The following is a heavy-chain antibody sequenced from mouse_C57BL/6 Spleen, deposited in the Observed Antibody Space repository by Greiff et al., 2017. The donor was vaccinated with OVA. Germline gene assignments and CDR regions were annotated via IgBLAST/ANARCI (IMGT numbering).Heavy chain of an antibody. CDR1: GYTFTSYW. CDR3: ARAGTGYYYAMDY. Sequence: VKLQQPGTELVKPGASVKLSCKASGYTFTSYWMHWVKQRPGQGLEWIGNINPSTGGTNYNEKFKSKATLTVDKSSSTAYMQLSSLTSEDSAVYYGARAGTGYYYAMDYWGQGTSVTVSS. V-gene: IGHV1-53*01. D-gene: IGHD3-3*01. CDR2: INPSTGGT. J-gene: IGHJ4*01.